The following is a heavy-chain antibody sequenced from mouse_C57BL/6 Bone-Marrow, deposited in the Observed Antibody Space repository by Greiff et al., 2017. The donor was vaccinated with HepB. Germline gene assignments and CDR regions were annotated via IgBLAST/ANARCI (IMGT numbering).Heavy chain of an antibody. CDR2: IYPYNDGT. CDR1: GYTFTSYV. Sequence: EVQLQQSGPELVKPGASVKMSCKASGYTFTSYVMHWVKQKPGQGLEWIGYIYPYNDGTKYNEKFKGKATLTSDKSSSTAYMELSSLTSEDSAVYYCARDIIPYYYGSSYCYWYFDVWGTGTTVTVSS. CDR3: ARDIIPYYYGSSYCYWYFDV. J-gene: IGHJ1*03. D-gene: IGHD1-1*01. V-gene: IGHV1-14*01.